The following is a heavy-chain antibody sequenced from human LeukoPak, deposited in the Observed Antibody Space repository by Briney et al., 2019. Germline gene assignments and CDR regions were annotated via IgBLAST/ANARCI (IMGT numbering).Heavy chain of an antibody. CDR3: ANRPSRYGHPPEAFDI. V-gene: IGHV3-23*01. Sequence: GRSLRLSCAASGFTFSSYAMSWVRQAPGKGLEWVSAISGSGGSTYYADSLKGRFTISRDNSKNTLYLQMNSLRAEDTAVYYCANRPSRYGHPPEAFDIWGQGTMVTVSS. J-gene: IGHJ3*02. CDR1: GFTFSSYA. CDR2: ISGSGGST. D-gene: IGHD5-18*01.